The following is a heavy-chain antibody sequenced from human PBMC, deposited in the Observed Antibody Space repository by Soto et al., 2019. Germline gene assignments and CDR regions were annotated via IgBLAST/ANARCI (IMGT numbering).Heavy chain of an antibody. J-gene: IGHJ4*02. Sequence: PGGSLRLSCAASGFTFSTYWMDWVRQTPGKGLEWVANINQDGSEKNYVDSVKGRFTIYRDNARNSLYLQMSSLTAEDSALHYCSRSLNSWGQGTLVTVSS. CDR1: GFTFSTYW. CDR3: SRSLNS. CDR2: INQDGSEK. V-gene: IGHV3-7*01.